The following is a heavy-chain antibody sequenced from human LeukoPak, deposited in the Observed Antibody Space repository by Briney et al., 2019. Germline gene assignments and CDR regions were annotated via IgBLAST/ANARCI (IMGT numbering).Heavy chain of an antibody. D-gene: IGHD1-26*01. J-gene: IGHJ4*02. CDR2: TYYRSKWYY. V-gene: IGHV6-1*01. CDR1: GGSVSSNSDA. Sequence: SQTLSLTCAISGGSVSSNSDAWNWIRQSPSRGLEWLGRTYYRSKWYYDYAVAVKSRISINPDTSKNQFSLQLSSVIPEDTAVYYCARDPVGGSTIFDYWGQGTLVTVSS. CDR3: ARDPVGGSTIFDY.